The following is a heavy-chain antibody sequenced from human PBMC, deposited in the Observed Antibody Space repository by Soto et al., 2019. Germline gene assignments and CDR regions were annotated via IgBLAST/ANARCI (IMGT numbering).Heavy chain of an antibody. J-gene: IGHJ4*02. CDR2: ISAYNGNT. CDR3: ARTRNVFRGYSYGNPFFPY. CDR1: GYTFTSYG. V-gene: IGHV1-18*04. D-gene: IGHD5-18*01. Sequence: QVQLVQSGAEVKKPGASVKVSCKASGYTFTSYGISWVRQAPGQRLEWMGWISAYNGNTNYAQKLQGRVTMTTDTSTSTAYMELRSLRSDDTAVYYCARTRNVFRGYSYGNPFFPYWGQGTLVTVSS.